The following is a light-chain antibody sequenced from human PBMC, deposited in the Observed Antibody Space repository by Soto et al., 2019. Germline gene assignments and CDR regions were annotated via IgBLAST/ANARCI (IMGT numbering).Light chain of an antibody. Sequence: VLPQAPGSRSVAHGDRVTISCRAGPISSNLAWHQQRPGQAPRLLIYGASVRATGVPDRFSGGGSETDFTLTISRLESEDSAVYYFQQYGISPFTFGGGTKVDIK. J-gene: IGKJ4*02. V-gene: IGKV3-20*01. CDR1: PISSN. CDR3: QQYGISPFT. CDR2: GAS.